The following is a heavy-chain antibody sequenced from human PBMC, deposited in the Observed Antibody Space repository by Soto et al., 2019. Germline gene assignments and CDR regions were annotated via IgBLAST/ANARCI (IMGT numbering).Heavy chain of an antibody. D-gene: IGHD6-6*01. Sequence: QVHLVQSGAEVKKPGASVTVSCKASNETLTTYGISWVRQAPGQGLEWMGWVSGYSGHSSSAQEFQDRVIMTTDTSTNPAYMELRSLPSDASAVYFCARDSSSSGYYYGMDVWGQGTTVTVSS. CDR1: NETLTTYG. CDR3: ARDSSSSGYYYGMDV. J-gene: IGHJ6*02. V-gene: IGHV1-18*01. CDR2: VSGYSGHS.